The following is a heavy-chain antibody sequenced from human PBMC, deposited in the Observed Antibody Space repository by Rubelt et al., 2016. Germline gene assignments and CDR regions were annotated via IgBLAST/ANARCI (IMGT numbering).Heavy chain of an antibody. Sequence: QLQLVQSGAEVKKPVASVKVSCKASGYTFTSYDINLVRQATGPGLEWMGWMNPNSGDAGHAQKVQGSVTLTRDTSTNTAYMELSSLRAEDTAMYYCATRGGYGGSRYFDPWGQGTLVTVSS. J-gene: IGHJ5*02. D-gene: IGHD4-23*01. CDR2: MNPNSGDA. CDR3: ATRGGYGGSRYFDP. V-gene: IGHV1-8*01. CDR1: GYTFTSYD.